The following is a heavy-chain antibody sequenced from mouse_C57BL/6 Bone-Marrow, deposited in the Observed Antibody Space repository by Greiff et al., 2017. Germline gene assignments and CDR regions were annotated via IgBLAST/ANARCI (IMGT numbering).Heavy chain of an antibody. CDR3: ARMMVAWFAY. J-gene: IGHJ3*01. Sequence: EVMLVESGGDLVKPGGSLKLSCAASGFTFSSYGMSWVRQTPDKRLEWVATISSGGSYTYYPDSVKGRFTISRDNAKNTLYLQMSSLKSEDTAMYYCARMMVAWFAYWGQGTRVTVSA. V-gene: IGHV5-6*02. CDR2: ISSGGSYT. CDR1: GFTFSSYG. D-gene: IGHD2-3*01.